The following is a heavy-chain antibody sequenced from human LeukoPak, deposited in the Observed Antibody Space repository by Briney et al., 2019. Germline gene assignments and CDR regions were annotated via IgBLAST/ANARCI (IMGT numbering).Heavy chain of an antibody. J-gene: IGHJ5*02. CDR3: ARDYSYDSNWFDP. D-gene: IGHD5-18*01. V-gene: IGHV3-74*01. CDR1: GFTFSTYW. CDR2: ITSDGITT. Sequence: GGSLRLSCAASGFTFSTYWMHWVRQAPGKGLVWVSRITSDGITTTYADSVKGRFTISRNNAKNTLYLQMNSLRAEDTAVYYCARDYSYDSNWFDPWGQGTLVTVSS.